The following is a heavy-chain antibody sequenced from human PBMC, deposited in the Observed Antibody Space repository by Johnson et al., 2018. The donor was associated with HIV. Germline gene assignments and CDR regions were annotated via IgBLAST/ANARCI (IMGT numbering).Heavy chain of an antibody. CDR3: ARKQWLEIPSDAFDV. J-gene: IGHJ3*01. CDR2: ISGSGGST. D-gene: IGHD6-19*01. Sequence: EVQLVESGGGLVQPGRSLRLSCAASGFTFDDYAMHWVRQAPGKGLEWVSAISGSGGSTYYADSVKGRFTISRDNSKNTLYLQMNSLRAEDTAVYYCARKQWLEIPSDAFDVWGQGTMVTVSS. V-gene: IGHV3-23*04. CDR1: GFTFDDYA.